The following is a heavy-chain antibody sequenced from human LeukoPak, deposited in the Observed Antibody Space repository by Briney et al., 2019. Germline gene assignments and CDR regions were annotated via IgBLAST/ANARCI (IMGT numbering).Heavy chain of an antibody. CDR3: ARDRQEGWLQQPGDFDF. Sequence: ASVKVSCKASGYTFTGYYMHWVRQASGQGLEWMGWINPNSGGTNYAQKFQGRVTMTRDTSISTAYTELSRLRSDDTAVYYCARDRQEGWLQQPGDFDFWGQGTLVTVSS. CDR1: GYTFTGYY. J-gene: IGHJ4*02. D-gene: IGHD5-24*01. CDR2: INPNSGGT. V-gene: IGHV1-2*02.